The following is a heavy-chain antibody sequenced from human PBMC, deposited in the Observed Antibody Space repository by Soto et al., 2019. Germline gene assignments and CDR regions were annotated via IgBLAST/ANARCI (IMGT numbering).Heavy chain of an antibody. CDR1: GLTFSSYW. CDR3: ARDMVRGLYPEYFQH. CDR2: IYSGGST. D-gene: IGHD3-10*01. V-gene: IGHV3-66*01. J-gene: IGHJ1*01. Sequence: GGSLRLSCAASGLTFSSYWMHWVRQAPGKGLVWVSVIYSGGSTYYADSVKGRFTISRDNSKNTLYLQMNSLRAEDTAVYYCARDMVRGLYPEYFQHWGQGTLVTVSS.